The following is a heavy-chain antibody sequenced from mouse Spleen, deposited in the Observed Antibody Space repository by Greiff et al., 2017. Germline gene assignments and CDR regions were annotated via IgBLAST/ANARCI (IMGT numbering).Heavy chain of an antibody. CDR3: ARETAISYDYYVDY. CDR1: GYTFTSHC. Sequence: VKLQQPGAELVGPGTSVMISCKASGYTFTSHCVGWVQQRPGHGLEWIGDSYPGGGYTNYNEKFNGEATLTAGASSSTAYMQLSSLTSTDSAVYFCARETAISYDYYVDYGGQGTPLTVSS. J-gene: IGHJ2*01. V-gene: IGHV1-63*02. D-gene: IGHD2-4*01. CDR2: SYPGGGYT.